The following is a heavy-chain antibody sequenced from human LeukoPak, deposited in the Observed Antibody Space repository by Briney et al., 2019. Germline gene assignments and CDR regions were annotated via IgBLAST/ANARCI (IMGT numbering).Heavy chain of an antibody. D-gene: IGHD3-22*01. J-gene: IGHJ4*02. CDR1: GGSISSYY. Sequence: SETLSLTCTVSGGSISSYYWSWIRQPAGKGPEWIGRIYTSGSTNYNPSLKSRVTMSVDTSKNQFSLKLSSVTAADTAVYYCARGQYYYDSSGSRYFDYWGQGTLVTVSS. CDR2: IYTSGST. V-gene: IGHV4-4*07. CDR3: ARGQYYYDSSGSRYFDY.